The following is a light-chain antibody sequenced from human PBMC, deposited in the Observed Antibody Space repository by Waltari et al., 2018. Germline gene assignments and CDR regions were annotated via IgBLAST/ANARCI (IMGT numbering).Light chain of an antibody. Sequence: DIQLTQSPSSLSASVGDRVSITCRASESIGKRVNWYQQRPGKAPKLLIYAASTLQSGVPSRFTGSGSGTDFTLTISSLQPEDFATYYCQQSYTTPRTYKNPRTFGQGTQVEIK. CDR2: AAS. J-gene: IGKJ1*01. CDR3: QQSYTTPRTYKNPRT. V-gene: IGKV1-39*01. CDR1: ESIGKR.